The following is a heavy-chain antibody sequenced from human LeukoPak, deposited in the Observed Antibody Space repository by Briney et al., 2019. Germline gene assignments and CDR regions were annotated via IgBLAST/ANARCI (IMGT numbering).Heavy chain of an antibody. CDR3: TRIQSLVVADNVYYYGVDV. V-gene: IGHV2-70*11. D-gene: IGHD6-19*01. CDR2: IDWDDDK. CDR1: GFSLSTSGMS. Sequence: SGPTLVNPTQTLTLTCTFSGFSLSTSGMSVSWIRQPPGKALEWLARIDWDDDKYYSPSLRTRLTISKDTSKNQVVLTMSNMDPVDTATYFCTRIQSLVVADNVYYYGVDVWGQGTTVTVSS. J-gene: IGHJ6*02.